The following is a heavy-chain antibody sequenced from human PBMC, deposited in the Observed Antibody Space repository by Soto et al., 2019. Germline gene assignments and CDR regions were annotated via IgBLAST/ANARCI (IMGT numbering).Heavy chain of an antibody. CDR1: GFTFSSYS. CDR3: ARETASGIAAAGPLDY. V-gene: IGHV3-21*01. D-gene: IGHD6-13*01. CDR2: ISSSSSYI. Sequence: GGSLRLSCAASGFTFSSYSMNWVRQAPGKGLEWVSSISSSSSYIYYADSVKGRFTISRDNAKNSLYLQMNSLRAEDTAVYYCARETASGIAAAGPLDYWGQGTLVTVPS. J-gene: IGHJ4*02.